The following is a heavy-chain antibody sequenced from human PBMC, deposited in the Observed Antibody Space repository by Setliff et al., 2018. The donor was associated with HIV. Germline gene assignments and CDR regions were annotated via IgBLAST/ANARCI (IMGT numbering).Heavy chain of an antibody. CDR1: GFTFSDYY. Sequence: PGGSLRLSCTASGFTFSDYYMSWVRQAPEKGLEWVANIKQDGSETYYLGSVKGRFTISRDNAKNSLYLQMTDMRAEDTALYYCVPETNTFVYWGPGTLVTVSS. J-gene: IGHJ4*02. CDR3: VPETNTFVY. CDR2: IKQDGSET. V-gene: IGHV3-7*03. D-gene: IGHD2-8*01.